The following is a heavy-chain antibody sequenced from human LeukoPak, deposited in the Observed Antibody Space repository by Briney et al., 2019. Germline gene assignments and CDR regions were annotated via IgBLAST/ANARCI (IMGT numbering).Heavy chain of an antibody. D-gene: IGHD2-2*01. CDR3: AKDVPTAYFDY. CDR2: INQSGST. CDR1: GGSISGYY. J-gene: IGHJ4*02. V-gene: IGHV4-34*01. Sequence: SETLSLTCTVSGGSISGYYWSWMRQPPGEGLEWIGDINQSGSTTYNPSLKSRVTILVDTSKNQFSLELTSVTAADTAVYYCAKDVPTAYFDYWGQGTLVTVSS.